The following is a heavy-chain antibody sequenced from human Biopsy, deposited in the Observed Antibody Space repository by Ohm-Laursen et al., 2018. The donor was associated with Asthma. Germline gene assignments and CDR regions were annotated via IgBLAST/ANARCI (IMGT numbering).Heavy chain of an antibody. Sequence: ASVKVSCKASGYNFISFAIHWARQAPGQRLEWMGWVNTGNGDTKYSQKFQGRATITRDTSASTAYMELRSLRSEDTATHYCARTYYDFLTGQVKDVFGVWGQGTMVTVSS. CDR2: VNTGNGDT. J-gene: IGHJ3*01. CDR1: GYNFISFA. D-gene: IGHD3-9*01. CDR3: ARTYYDFLTGQVKDVFGV. V-gene: IGHV1-3*04.